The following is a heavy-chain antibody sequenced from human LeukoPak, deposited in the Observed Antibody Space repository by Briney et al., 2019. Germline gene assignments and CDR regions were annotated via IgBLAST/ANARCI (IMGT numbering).Heavy chain of an antibody. CDR3: ARLGRFIRVDYFDY. D-gene: IGHD3-10*01. CDR2: ISGSGSTI. Sequence: GGSLRVSCATSGFPFSGYSMTWVRQAPGKGLEWGAYISGSGSTIYYADSVKGRFTISRDNDKSSVSLQMNSLRGEDTAVYFCARLGRFIRVDYFDYWGQGILVTVSS. V-gene: IGHV3-48*01. J-gene: IGHJ4*02. CDR1: GFPFSGYS.